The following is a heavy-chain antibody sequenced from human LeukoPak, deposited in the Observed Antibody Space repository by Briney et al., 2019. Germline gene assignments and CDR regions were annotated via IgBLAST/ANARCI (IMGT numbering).Heavy chain of an antibody. CDR3: ARDHRPGPYNWNDGGFDY. Sequence: SVKVSCKASGGTFSSYAISWVRQAPGQGLEWMGGIIPIFGTANYAQKFQGRVTSTADESTSTAYMELSSLRSEDTAVYYCARDHRPGPYNWNDGGFDYWGQGTLVTVSS. CDR1: GGTFSSYA. D-gene: IGHD1-1*01. V-gene: IGHV1-69*13. CDR2: IIPIFGTA. J-gene: IGHJ4*02.